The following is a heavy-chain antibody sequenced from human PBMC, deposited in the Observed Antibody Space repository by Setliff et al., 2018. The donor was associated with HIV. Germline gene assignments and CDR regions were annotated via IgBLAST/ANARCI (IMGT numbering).Heavy chain of an antibody. J-gene: IGHJ4*02. D-gene: IGHD4-17*01. Sequence: ASVKVSCKASGYTFTDYYIHWVRQAPSQGLEWMGWIYPNTGGTNYAQKFQGRVTMTRDTSISTAYMELSRLRSDDTAVYYCARSTTADWGQGTMVTVSS. CDR3: ARSTTAD. CDR2: IYPNTGGT. V-gene: IGHV1-2*02. CDR1: GYTFTDYY.